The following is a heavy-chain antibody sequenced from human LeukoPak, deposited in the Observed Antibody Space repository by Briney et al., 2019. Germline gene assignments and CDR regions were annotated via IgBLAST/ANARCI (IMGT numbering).Heavy chain of an antibody. CDR3: ARVPLRDSNKYYYPH. D-gene: IGHD3-10*01. J-gene: IGHJ1*01. Sequence: ASVKVSCKASGYTFTDYGMHWVRQAPGQGLEWMAWINTGNGNAKYSEKFQGRVTITRDTSASTAYMDLSSLRSEDTAVYYCARVPLRDSNKYYYPHWGQGTVVTVSS. CDR1: GYTFTDYG. V-gene: IGHV1-3*04. CDR2: INTGNGNA.